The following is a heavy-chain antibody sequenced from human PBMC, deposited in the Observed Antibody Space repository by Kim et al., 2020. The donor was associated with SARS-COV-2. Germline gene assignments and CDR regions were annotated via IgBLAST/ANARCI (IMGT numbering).Heavy chain of an antibody. D-gene: IGHD6-19*01. CDR1: GYTFTSHG. CDR3: ARGYSSGYYLP. CDR2: INTNTGKP. Sequence: ASVKVSCKASGYTFTSHGMNWVRQAPGRGLEWMGWINTNTGKPTYVQGFTGRFVFSLDISVSTAYLQISSLKAEDTAVYYCARGYSSGYYLPWGQGTLVTVSS. V-gene: IGHV7-4-1*02. J-gene: IGHJ5*02.